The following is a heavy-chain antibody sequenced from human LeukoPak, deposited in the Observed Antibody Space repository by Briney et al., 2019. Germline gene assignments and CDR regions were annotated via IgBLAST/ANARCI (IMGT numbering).Heavy chain of an antibody. Sequence: ASVKVSCKASGYTFTGSYMHWVRQAPGQGLEWMGRINPNSGGTNYAQKFQGRVTMTRDTSISTAYMELSRLRSDDTAVYYCARVEGATARPFDYWGQGTLVTVSS. J-gene: IGHJ4*02. CDR2: INPNSGGT. V-gene: IGHV1-2*06. D-gene: IGHD6-6*01. CDR3: ARVEGATARPFDY. CDR1: GYTFTGSY.